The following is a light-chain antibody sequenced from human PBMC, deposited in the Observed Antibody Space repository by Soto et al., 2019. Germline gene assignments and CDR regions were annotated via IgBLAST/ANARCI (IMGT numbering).Light chain of an antibody. CDR3: QQYGGSPRT. CDR1: QSVSSSS. V-gene: IGKV3-20*01. Sequence: EIVLTQSPGTLSLSPGERATLSCRASQSVSSSSLAWYKQKRGQAPRLLIHGASSRATGIPDRFSGSGSGTDFTLTISRLEPEDFAVYYCQQYGGSPRTFGQGTKVEVK. CDR2: GAS. J-gene: IGKJ1*01.